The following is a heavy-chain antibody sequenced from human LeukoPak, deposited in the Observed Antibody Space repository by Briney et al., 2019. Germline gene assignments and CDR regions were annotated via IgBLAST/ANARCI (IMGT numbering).Heavy chain of an antibody. J-gene: IGHJ6*02. V-gene: IGHV1-69*04. CDR1: GGTFSSYA. Sequence: ASVKASCKASGGTFSSYAISWVRQAGGQGLEGMGRIIPILGIANCAQKFKGRVTINADKSTSTAYMELRSLRSEDPAVYYCASTPYHSGYSGRENYYGMDVWGQGTTVTVSS. CDR2: IIPILGIA. CDR3: ASTPYHSGYSGRENYYGMDV. D-gene: IGHD3-22*01.